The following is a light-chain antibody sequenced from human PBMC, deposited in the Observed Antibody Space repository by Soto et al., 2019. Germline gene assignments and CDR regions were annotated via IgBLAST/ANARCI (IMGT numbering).Light chain of an antibody. J-gene: IGKJ2*01. CDR3: HQYGSFPHT. CDR2: GAS. Sequence: EIVLTQSPGTLSLSPGERATLSCRASQSVTGSSLAWYQHKPGQAPRLLIYGASSRATGIPDRFSGSGSGTDFTFIISRMEPGDFDMYYCHQYGSFPHTFGRGTELETK. V-gene: IGKV3-20*01. CDR1: QSVTGSS.